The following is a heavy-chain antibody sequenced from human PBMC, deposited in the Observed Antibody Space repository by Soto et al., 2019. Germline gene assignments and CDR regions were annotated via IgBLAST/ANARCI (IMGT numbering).Heavy chain of an antibody. V-gene: IGHV1-69*13. D-gene: IGHD3-22*01. CDR3: ARDDYYGSSGYPLGDYYYGMDV. CDR2: IIPIFGTA. CDR1: GGTFSSYA. Sequence: SVKVSCKASGGTFSSYAISWVRQAPGQGLEWMGGIIPIFGTANYAQKFQGRVTITADESTSTAYMELGSLRSEDTAVYYCARDDYYGSSGYPLGDYYYGMDVWGQGTTVTVSS. J-gene: IGHJ6*02.